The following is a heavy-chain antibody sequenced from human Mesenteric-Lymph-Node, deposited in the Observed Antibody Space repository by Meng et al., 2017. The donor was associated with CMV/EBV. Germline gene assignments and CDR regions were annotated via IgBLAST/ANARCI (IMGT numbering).Heavy chain of an antibody. D-gene: IGHD3-10*01. J-gene: IGHJ6*02. CDR1: GFIFSSYG. CDR3: ASRLGGVLFCTSSKCFDGMDV. Sequence: GGSLRLSCAASGFIFSSYGMHWVRQAPGKGLEWVAFIRYDGTNKNYAESVKGRFTISRDNSKNTLYLQMNSLRADDTAVYFCASRLGGVLFCTSSKCFDGMDVWGQGTTVTVSS. CDR2: IRYDGTNK. V-gene: IGHV3-30*02.